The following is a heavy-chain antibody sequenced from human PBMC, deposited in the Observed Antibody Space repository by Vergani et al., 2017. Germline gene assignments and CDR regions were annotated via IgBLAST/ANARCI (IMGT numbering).Heavy chain of an antibody. CDR2: ISGPGLST. CDR1: GFTFSNSA. CDR3: VKEKIDLGSYFFDS. Sequence: VQLVESGGGVVQPGGSLRLSCAASGFTFSNSAVSWVRQAPGRGLAWVSSISGPGLSTYYADSVKGRFSISRDNSKNTGFLQMHSLRAEDTAIYYCVKEKIDLGSYFFDSWGHGILVTVSS. D-gene: IGHD2/OR15-2a*01. V-gene: IGHV3-23*04. J-gene: IGHJ4*01.